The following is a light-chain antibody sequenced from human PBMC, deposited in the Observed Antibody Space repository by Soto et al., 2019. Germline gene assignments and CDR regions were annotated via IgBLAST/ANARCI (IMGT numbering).Light chain of an antibody. J-gene: IGKJ4*01. Sequence: DIVMTQSPLSLPVTPGEPASISCRSSQSLLYSNGYNYVDWYLQKPGQPPQLLIFLASSRASGVPDRFNGSGSGTDFTLRITTVEAEDVGVYYCMQLLQPPLTFGGGTKLEIK. CDR2: LAS. CDR3: MQLLQPPLT. CDR1: QSLLYSNGYNY. V-gene: IGKV2-28*01.